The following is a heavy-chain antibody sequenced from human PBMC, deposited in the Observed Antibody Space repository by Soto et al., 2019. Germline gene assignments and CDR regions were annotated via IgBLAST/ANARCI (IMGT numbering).Heavy chain of an antibody. CDR2: ISGSGVST. V-gene: IGHV3-23*01. CDR3: AKEGPSSSHTSGWYGY. D-gene: IGHD6-19*01. CDR1: GFTFTSYA. Sequence: PGGSLRLSCAASGFTFTSYAMTWVRQAPGKGLEWVSAISGSGVSTYYADSVKGRFTISRDNAKNTLYLQMDSLRAEDTALYYCAKEGPSSSHTSGWYGYWGQGTLLTVSS. J-gene: IGHJ4*02.